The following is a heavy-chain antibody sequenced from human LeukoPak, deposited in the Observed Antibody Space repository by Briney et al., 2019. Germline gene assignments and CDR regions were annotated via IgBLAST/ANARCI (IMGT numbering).Heavy chain of an antibody. Sequence: GGSLRLSCAASGFTFSSYGMYWARQAPGKGLEWVAVIYYDGSNKYYADSVKGRFTISRDNSKNTLYLQMNSLRAEDTAVYYCAREQQLATYYFDFWGQGTQVTVSS. D-gene: IGHD6-13*01. CDR3: AREQQLATYYFDF. V-gene: IGHV3-33*01. CDR2: IYYDGSNK. CDR1: GFTFSSYG. J-gene: IGHJ4*02.